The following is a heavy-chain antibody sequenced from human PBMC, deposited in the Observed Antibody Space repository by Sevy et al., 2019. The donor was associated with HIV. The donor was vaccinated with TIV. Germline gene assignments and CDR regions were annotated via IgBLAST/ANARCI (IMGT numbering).Heavy chain of an antibody. Sequence: GGSLRLSCAASGFIFSSYDMHWVRQAPGKGLEWVAVISNDGSNKYYADSVKGRFTISRDNSKNTLYLQMNSLRAEDTAVYYCARSRSSWTQKFDYWGQGTLVTVSS. V-gene: IGHV3-30-3*01. CDR3: ARSRSSWTQKFDY. J-gene: IGHJ4*02. CDR2: ISNDGSNK. CDR1: GFIFSSYD. D-gene: IGHD6-13*01.